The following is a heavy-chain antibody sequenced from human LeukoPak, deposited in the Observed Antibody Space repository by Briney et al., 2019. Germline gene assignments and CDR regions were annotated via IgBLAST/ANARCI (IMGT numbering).Heavy chain of an antibody. V-gene: IGHV3-30*18. Sequence: GGSLRLSCAASGFTFSSYGMHWVRQAPGKGLEWVAVISYDGSNKYYADSVKGRFTISRDNSKNTLYLQMNSLRAEDTAVYYCAKEGGSGSYYYYYGMDVWGQGTTVTVSS. D-gene: IGHD3-10*01. CDR1: GFTFSSYG. CDR2: ISYDGSNK. J-gene: IGHJ6*02. CDR3: AKEGGSGSYYYYYGMDV.